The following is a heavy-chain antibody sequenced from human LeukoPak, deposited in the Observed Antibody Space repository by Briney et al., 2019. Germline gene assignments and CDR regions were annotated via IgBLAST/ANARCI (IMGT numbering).Heavy chain of an antibody. Sequence: ASVKVSCKASGGTFSSYAISWVRQAPGQGLEWMGGIIPIFGTANYAQKFQGRVAITADESTSTAYMELSSLRSEDTAVYYCAGRLWFGERDGMDVWGQGTTVTVSS. CDR1: GGTFSSYA. CDR2: IIPIFGTA. J-gene: IGHJ6*02. D-gene: IGHD3-10*01. CDR3: AGRLWFGERDGMDV. V-gene: IGHV1-69*13.